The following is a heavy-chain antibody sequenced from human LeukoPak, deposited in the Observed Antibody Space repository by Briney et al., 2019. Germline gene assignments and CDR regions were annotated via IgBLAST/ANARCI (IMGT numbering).Heavy chain of an antibody. Sequence: GGSLRLSCAASGFTFSSYSMNWVRQAPGKGLEWVSYISSSSSTIYYADSVKGRFTTSRDNAKNSLYLQMNSLRAEDTAVYYCARDGRTVARKAFDYWGQGTLVTVSS. V-gene: IGHV3-48*01. D-gene: IGHD4-17*01. J-gene: IGHJ4*02. CDR3: ARDGRTVARKAFDY. CDR1: GFTFSSYS. CDR2: ISSSSSTI.